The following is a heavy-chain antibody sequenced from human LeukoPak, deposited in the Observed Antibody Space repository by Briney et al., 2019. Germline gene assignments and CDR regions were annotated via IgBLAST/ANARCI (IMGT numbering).Heavy chain of an antibody. CDR3: AKSRILTGYYFDY. J-gene: IGHJ4*02. CDR1: GFTFDDYA. Sequence: GGSLRLSCAASGFTFDDYAMHWVRHAPGKGLEWVSGISWNSGSIGYADSVKGRFTISRDNAKNSLYLQMNSLRAEDTALYYCAKSRILTGYYFDYWGQGTLVTVSS. CDR2: ISWNSGSI. D-gene: IGHD3-9*01. V-gene: IGHV3-9*01.